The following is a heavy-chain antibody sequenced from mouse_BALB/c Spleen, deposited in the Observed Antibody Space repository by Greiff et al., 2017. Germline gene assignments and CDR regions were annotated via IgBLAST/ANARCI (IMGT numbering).Heavy chain of an antibody. Sequence: VQLVESGPGLVAPSQSLSITCTVSGFSLTSYGVHWVRQPPGKGLEWLGVIWAGGSTNYNSALMSRLSISKDNSKSQVFLKMNSLQTDDTAMYYCARDWGGYGSSYYAMDYWGQGTSVTVSS. D-gene: IGHD1-1*01. J-gene: IGHJ4*01. CDR3: ARDWGGYGSSYYAMDY. CDR1: GFSLTSYG. CDR2: IWAGGST. V-gene: IGHV2-9*02.